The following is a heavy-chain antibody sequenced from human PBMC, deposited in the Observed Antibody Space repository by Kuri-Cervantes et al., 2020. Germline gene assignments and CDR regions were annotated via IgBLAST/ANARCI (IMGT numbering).Heavy chain of an antibody. CDR1: GGSISSYH. Sequence: ESLKISCTVSGGSISSYHWSWIRQPPGKGLEWIGYIYYSGSTNYNPSLKSRVTISVDTSKNQFSLKLSSVTAADTAVYYCARETTHPMTTVTTKVGYWYFDLWGRSTLVTVS. J-gene: IGHJ2*01. CDR2: IYYSGST. D-gene: IGHD4-17*01. CDR3: ARETTHPMTTVTTKVGYWYFDL. V-gene: IGHV4-59*01.